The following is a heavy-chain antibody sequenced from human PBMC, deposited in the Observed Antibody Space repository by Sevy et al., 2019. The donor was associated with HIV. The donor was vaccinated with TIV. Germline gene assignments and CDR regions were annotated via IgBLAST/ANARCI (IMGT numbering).Heavy chain of an antibody. Sequence: GGSLRLSCAASGFTFSSFWMTWVRQAPGKGLEWVANINQDGSEIHYVDSVKGRFTISRDNAKNSLFLQMNSLGAEDTAVYYCARALAAAASSWGQGALVTVSS. CDR1: GFTFSSFW. V-gene: IGHV3-7*01. CDR3: ARALAAAASS. J-gene: IGHJ5*02. CDR2: INQDGSEI. D-gene: IGHD6-13*01.